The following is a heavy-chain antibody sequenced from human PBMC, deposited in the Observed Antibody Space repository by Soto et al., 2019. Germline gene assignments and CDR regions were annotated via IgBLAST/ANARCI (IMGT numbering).Heavy chain of an antibody. J-gene: IGHJ4*02. D-gene: IGHD5-18*01. CDR2: IYYSGST. CDR1: GGSISSGGYY. V-gene: IGHV4-31*03. Sequence: QGQLQESGPGLVKPSQTLSLTCTVSGGSISSGGYYWSWIRQHPGKGLEWIGYIYYSGSTYYNPSLKSRVTISVDTSKNQFSLKLSSVTAADTAVYYCARIGYSQKKRSYFDYWGQGTLVTVSS. CDR3: ARIGYSQKKRSYFDY.